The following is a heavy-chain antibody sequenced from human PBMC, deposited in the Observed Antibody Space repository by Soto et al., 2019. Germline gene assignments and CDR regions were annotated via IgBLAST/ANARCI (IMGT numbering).Heavy chain of an antibody. V-gene: IGHV4-31*03. Sequence: QVHLQESGPGLVEPSQTLSLTCSVSGGSISSTGYYWSWIRQTPGKGLAWIGYIYHTGSTKYNPSLKSRLSLSIDTSKHQCSLRLSSLTAADTALYYWARGSCGSGSYFQAYFDFWGQGTLVTVSS. CDR1: GGSISSTGYY. CDR3: ARGSCGSGSYFQAYFDF. J-gene: IGHJ4*02. CDR2: IYHTGST. D-gene: IGHD3-10*01.